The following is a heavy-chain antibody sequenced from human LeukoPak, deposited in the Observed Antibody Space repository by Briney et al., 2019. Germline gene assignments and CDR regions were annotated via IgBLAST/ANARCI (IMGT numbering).Heavy chain of an antibody. D-gene: IGHD2-2*01. CDR1: GGSFSGYY. Sequence: SETLSLTCAVYGGSFSGYYWSWIRQPPGKGLEWIGEINHSGSTNHNPSLKSRVTISVDTSKNQFPLKLSSVTAADTAVYYCARGGRIVVVPAAMRSTSYYYGMDVWGQGTTVTVSS. CDR2: INHSGST. J-gene: IGHJ6*02. CDR3: ARGGRIVVVPAAMRSTSYYYGMDV. V-gene: IGHV4-34*01.